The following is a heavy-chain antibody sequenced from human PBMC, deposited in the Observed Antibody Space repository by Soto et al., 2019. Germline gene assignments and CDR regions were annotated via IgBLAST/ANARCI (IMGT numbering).Heavy chain of an antibody. CDR2: LYWDDTR. CDR3: AHYTTDTYFDV. J-gene: IGHJ6*04. V-gene: IGHV2-5*02. D-gene: IGHD1-1*01. CDR1: GFSLYTRGVG. Sequence: QITLEESRPPLVKPTQTLTLTCSFSGFSLYTRGVGVGWIRQPPGKALEWLALLYWDDTRRYNPSLKNSLTIAKDTSETQVVVTMTNMDPVDTGTYFCAHYTTDTYFDVWGKGTTVTVSS.